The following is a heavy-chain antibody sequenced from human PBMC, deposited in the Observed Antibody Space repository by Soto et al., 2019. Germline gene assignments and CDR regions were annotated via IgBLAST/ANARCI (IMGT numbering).Heavy chain of an antibody. CDR2: IYYSGST. V-gene: IGHV4-31*03. Sequence: PSETLSLTCTVSGGSISSGGYYWSWIRQHPGKGLEWFGYIYYSGSTYYNPSLKSRVTISVDTSKNQFSLKLSSVTAADTAVYYCARDLVPKYQLLGGDYYYGMDVWGQGTTVTVSS. D-gene: IGHD2-2*01. J-gene: IGHJ6*02. CDR3: ARDLVPKYQLLGGDYYYGMDV. CDR1: GGSISSGGYY.